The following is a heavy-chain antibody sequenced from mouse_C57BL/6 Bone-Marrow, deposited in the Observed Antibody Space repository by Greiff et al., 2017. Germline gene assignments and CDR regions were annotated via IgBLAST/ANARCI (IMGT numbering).Heavy chain of an antibody. CDR1: GFNIKNTY. CDR2: IDPANGNT. V-gene: IGHV14-3*01. D-gene: IGHD1-1*01. Sequence: EVKLVESVAELVRPGASVKLSCTASGFNIKNTYMHWVKQRPEQGLEWIGRIDPANGNTKYAPKFQGKATISADTSSNTAYLQLSSLTSEDTAIYYCARGDYYGSSSYAMDYWGQGTSVTVSS. CDR3: ARGDYYGSSSYAMDY. J-gene: IGHJ4*01.